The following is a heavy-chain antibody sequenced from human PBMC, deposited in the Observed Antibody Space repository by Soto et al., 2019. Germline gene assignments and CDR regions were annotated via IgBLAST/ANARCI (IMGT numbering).Heavy chain of an antibody. CDR2: IYYTESP. D-gene: IGHD6-13*01. CDR3: AGLRQQLDKNFDY. V-gene: IGHV4-59*08. Sequence: PSETLSLTCTVSGGPISSYYWAWIRQPPGKGLEWIGHIYYTESPNYNPSLKSRVTISVDTSKNQFSLKLSSVTAADTAVYYCAGLRQQLDKNFDYWGQGTLVTVSS. J-gene: IGHJ4*02. CDR1: GGPISSYY.